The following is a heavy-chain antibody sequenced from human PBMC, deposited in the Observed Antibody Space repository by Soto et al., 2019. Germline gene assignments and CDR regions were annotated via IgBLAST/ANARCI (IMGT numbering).Heavy chain of an antibody. V-gene: IGHV4-34*01. CDR2: INHSGST. CDR3: AGTGYYYGSGSYYNSEYYYYGMDV. J-gene: IGHJ6*02. Sequence: LETLSLACPVYGGSFRVYYWSWISQPPGTGVEGIGVINHSGSTNYNPSLKSRVTISVDTSKNPFSLKLSSVTAADTAVYYCAGTGYYYGSGSYYNSEYYYYGMDVWGQGTTVT. CDR1: GGSFRVYY. D-gene: IGHD3-10*01.